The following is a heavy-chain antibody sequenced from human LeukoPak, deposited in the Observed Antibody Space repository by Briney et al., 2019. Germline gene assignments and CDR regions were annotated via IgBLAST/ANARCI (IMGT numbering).Heavy chain of an antibody. CDR1: GGSISSYY. CDR2: IYYSGST. Sequence: PSETLSLTCTVSGGSISSYYWSWIRQPPGKGLEWIGYIYYSGSTNYNPSLKSRVTISADTSKNQFSLKLSSVTAADTAVYYCARGMVLRYFDWPAGYGMDVWGQGTTVTVSS. J-gene: IGHJ6*02. V-gene: IGHV4-59*12. D-gene: IGHD3-9*01. CDR3: ARGMVLRYFDWPAGYGMDV.